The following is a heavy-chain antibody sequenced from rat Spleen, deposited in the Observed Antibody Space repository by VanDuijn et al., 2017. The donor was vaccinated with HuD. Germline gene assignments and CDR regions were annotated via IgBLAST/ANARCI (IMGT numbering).Heavy chain of an antibody. Sequence: QVQLKESGPGLVQPSQTLSLTCTVSGFSLTSYHVHWVRQPPGKGLEWMGVMWSDGDTSYNSALKSRLSISRDTSKSQVFLKMSSLQTEDTATYYCARGRETTYPYVMDAWGQGASVTVSS. CDR2: MWSDGDT. V-gene: IGHV2-32*01. CDR3: ARGRETTYPYVMDA. D-gene: IGHD1-4*01. J-gene: IGHJ4*01. CDR1: GFSLTSYH.